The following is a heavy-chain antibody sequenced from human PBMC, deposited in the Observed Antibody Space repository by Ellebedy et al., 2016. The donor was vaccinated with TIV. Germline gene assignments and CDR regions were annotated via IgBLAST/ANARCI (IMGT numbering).Heavy chain of an antibody. CDR3: AKPPYGGNQVKWNWYFDL. CDR1: GFTFSSYW. V-gene: IGHV3-7*03. D-gene: IGHD4-23*01. Sequence: GESLKISCAASGFTFSSYWMSWVRQAPGKGLEWVANIKQDGSEKYYVDSVKGRLTISRDNAKNSLYLQMNSLRAEDTAVYYCAKPPYGGNQVKWNWYFDLWGRGTLVTVSS. CDR2: IKQDGSEK. J-gene: IGHJ2*01.